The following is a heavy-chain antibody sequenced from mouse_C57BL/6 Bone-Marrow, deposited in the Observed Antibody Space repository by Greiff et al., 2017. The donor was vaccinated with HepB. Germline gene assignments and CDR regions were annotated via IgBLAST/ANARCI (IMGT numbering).Heavy chain of an antibody. CDR1: GFTFSSYA. CDR3: TRGAYGSSYWYFDV. V-gene: IGHV5-9-1*02. J-gene: IGHJ1*03. CDR2: ISSGGDYI. D-gene: IGHD1-1*01. Sequence: EVQGVESGEGLVKPGGSLKLSCAASGFTFSSYAMSWVRQTPEKRLEWVAYISSGGDYIYYADTVKGRFTISRDNARNTLYLQMSSLKSEDTAMYYCTRGAYGSSYWYFDVWGTGTTVTVSS.